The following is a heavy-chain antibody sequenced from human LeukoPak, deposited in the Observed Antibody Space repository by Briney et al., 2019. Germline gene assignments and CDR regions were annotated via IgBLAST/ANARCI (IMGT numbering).Heavy chain of an antibody. CDR2: INHSGST. D-gene: IGHD3-22*01. CDR3: ARDEGSAYPFDY. Sequence: SETLSLTCAVYGGSFSGYYWRWIRQPPGKGLEWIGEINHSGSTNYNPSLKSRVTISVDTTKNQFPLNLNSVTAADTAVYFCARDEGSAYPFDYWGQGTLVTVSS. J-gene: IGHJ4*02. CDR1: GGSFSGYY. V-gene: IGHV4-34*01.